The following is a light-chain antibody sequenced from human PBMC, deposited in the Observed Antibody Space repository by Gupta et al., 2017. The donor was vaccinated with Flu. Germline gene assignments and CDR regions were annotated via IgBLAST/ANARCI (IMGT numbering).Light chain of an antibody. CDR2: DVT. CDR1: SRDIGGYDY. CDR3: SSYAGSYTFVV. Sequence: QSALTQPRSVSGSLGQSVTISCTGTSRDIGGYDYVSWYQQHPGKVPKFLIYDVTKRPSGVPDRFSGSKSGNTASLTISGPQPDDEADYYCSSYAGSYTFVVFGGGTKLTVL. V-gene: IGLV2-11*01. J-gene: IGLJ2*01.